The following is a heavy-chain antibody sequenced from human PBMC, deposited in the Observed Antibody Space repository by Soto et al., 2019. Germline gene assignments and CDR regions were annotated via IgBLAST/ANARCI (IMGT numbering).Heavy chain of an antibody. J-gene: IGHJ4*02. CDR3: ASLGDRIY. CDR1: GFSFTTYD. Sequence: EVPLVESGGGLVQPGGSLTLSCAASGFSFTTYDLHWVRQATGGGPEWVSSIGHAGDTYYADSVRGRFTISRDIAMQSFSLQKNSLRVGDTSMYYCASLGDRIYWGQGSLVTVSS. CDR2: IGHAGDT. V-gene: IGHV3-13*04. D-gene: IGHD3-16*01.